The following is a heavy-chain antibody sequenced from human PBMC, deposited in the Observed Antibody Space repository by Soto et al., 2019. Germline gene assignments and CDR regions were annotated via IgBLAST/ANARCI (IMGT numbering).Heavy chain of an antibody. CDR1: GFTFSSYS. V-gene: IGHV3-21*01. J-gene: IGHJ3*02. CDR2: ISRSAGNT. CDR3: ARDQVPGLDAFDI. Sequence: PGGSLRLSCAASGFTFSSYSMNWVHQVPGKGLEWVSSISRSAGNTYYADSVKGRFTISRDNAKNSMYLQMNSLRAEDTAVYYCARDQVPGLDAFDIWGQGTMVTVSS.